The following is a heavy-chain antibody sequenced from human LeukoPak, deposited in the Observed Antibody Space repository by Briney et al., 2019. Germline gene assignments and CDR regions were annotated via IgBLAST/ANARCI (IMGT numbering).Heavy chain of an antibody. Sequence: ASVKVSCKDSGYTFTGYYMHWVRQAPGQGLEWMGRINPNSGGTNYAQKFQVRVTMTRDTSISTAYMELSRLRSDDTAVYYCARASSGWYRDFDYWGQGTLVTVSS. CDR2: INPNSGGT. CDR3: ARASSGWYRDFDY. CDR1: GYTFTGYY. J-gene: IGHJ4*02. V-gene: IGHV1-2*06. D-gene: IGHD6-19*01.